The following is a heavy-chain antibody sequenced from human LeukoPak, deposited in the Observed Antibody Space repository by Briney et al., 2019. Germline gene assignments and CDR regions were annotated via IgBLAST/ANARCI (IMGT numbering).Heavy chain of an antibody. CDR3: AEVHGSGSYRFDF. Sequence: GGSLRLSCEGSGFTFDSYAMSWVRQSPGKGLEWVSAVTGTGGNTYHADSVKDRFTISRDNSKNTVYLQMNSLRAEDTAIYYCAEVHGSGSYRFDFWGQGTLVTVSS. J-gene: IGHJ4*02. D-gene: IGHD3-10*01. V-gene: IGHV3-23*01. CDR2: VTGTGGNT. CDR1: GFTFDSYA.